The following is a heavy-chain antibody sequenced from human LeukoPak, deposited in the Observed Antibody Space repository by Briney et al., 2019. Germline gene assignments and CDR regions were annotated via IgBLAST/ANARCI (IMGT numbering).Heavy chain of an antibody. J-gene: IGHJ4*02. V-gene: IGHV3-7*03. CDR3: AGEPRQLAY. CDR1: GWSFSSYW. Sequence: AGGSLRLSCAVSGWSFSSYWMSWVRHVPGKGLEWVSSINEVGSDTPYADSVRGRFTISRDNAKNSLYLQMNSLTVEDTATYYCAGEPRQLAYWGQGTLVTVSS. D-gene: IGHD6-6*01. CDR2: INEVGSDT.